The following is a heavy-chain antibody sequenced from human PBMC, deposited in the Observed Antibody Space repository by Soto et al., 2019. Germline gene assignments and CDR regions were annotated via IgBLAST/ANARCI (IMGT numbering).Heavy chain of an antibody. CDR2: ISSSRSNI. V-gene: IGHV3-11*01. CDR3: ARDLGGGGSGWLCY. CDR1: GFTFSDYY. J-gene: IGHJ4*02. D-gene: IGHD6-19*01. Sequence: GGSLRLSCAASGFTFSDYYMSWVRQAPGKGLEWVSYISSSRSNIYYADSVKGRFTISRDNAKNSLYLQMNSLRPEDTAVYYCARDLGGGGSGWLCYWGQGTLVTVSS.